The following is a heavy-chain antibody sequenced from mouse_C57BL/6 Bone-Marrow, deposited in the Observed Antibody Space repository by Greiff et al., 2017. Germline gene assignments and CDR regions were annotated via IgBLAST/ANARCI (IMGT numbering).Heavy chain of an antibody. CDR3: ARRAAQATLAMDY. CDR1: GYTFTSYW. D-gene: IGHD3-2*02. J-gene: IGHJ4*01. V-gene: IGHV1-55*01. CDR2: IYPGSGST. Sequence: QVQLQQPGAELVKPGASVKMSCKASGYTFTSYWITWVKQRPGQGLEWIGDIYPGSGSTNYNEKCKSKATLTVDTSSSTADMQLSSLTSEDSAVYYCARRAAQATLAMDYWGQGTSVTVSS.